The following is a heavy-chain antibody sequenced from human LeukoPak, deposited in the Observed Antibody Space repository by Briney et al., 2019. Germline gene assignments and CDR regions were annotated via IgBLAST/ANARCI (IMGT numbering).Heavy chain of an antibody. CDR2: IYYSGST. CDR1: GGSFSGYY. CDR3: ARQYYYDSSGYYYSDAFDI. J-gene: IGHJ3*02. D-gene: IGHD3-22*01. Sequence: SETLSLTCAVYGGSFSGYYWSWIRQPPGKGLEWIGYIYYSGSTNYNPSLKSRVTISVDTSKNHFSLKLSSVTAADTAVYYCARQYYYDSSGYYYSDAFDIWGQGTMVTVSS. V-gene: IGHV4-59*08.